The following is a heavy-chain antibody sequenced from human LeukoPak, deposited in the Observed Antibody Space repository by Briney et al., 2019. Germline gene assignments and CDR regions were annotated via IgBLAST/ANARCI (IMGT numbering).Heavy chain of an antibody. CDR1: GGSISSYS. CDR3: ARGETGAFDI. CDR2: IYHSGST. J-gene: IGHJ3*02. Sequence: SETLSLTCTVSGGSISSYSWSWIRQPPGKGLEWIGYIYHSGSTYYNPSLKSRVTISVDRSKNQFSLKLSSVTAADTAVYYCARGETGAFDIWGQGTMVTVSS. V-gene: IGHV4-30-2*01.